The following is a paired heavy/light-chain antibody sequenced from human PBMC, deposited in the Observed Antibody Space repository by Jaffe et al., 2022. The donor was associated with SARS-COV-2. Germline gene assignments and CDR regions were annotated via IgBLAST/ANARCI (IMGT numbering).Heavy chain of an antibody. CDR1: GGSITNANYY. D-gene: IGHD1-1*01. CDR2: VDYSGTT. J-gene: IGHJ4*02. Sequence: QLQLQESGPGLVKPSDTLSLTCTVSGGSITNANYYWAWIRQPPGMGLEWIGNVDYSGTTYYNPSLKSRVTVSIDTSKNHFSLKLRSVTAADTAIYYCATWATSAGSLDSWGQGTLVSVSS. V-gene: IGHV4-39*02. CDR3: ATWATSAGSLDS.
Light chain of an antibody. CDR3: QQAGSFPLT. J-gene: IGKJ4*01. Sequence: DIQMTQSPSSVSASVGDRVTITCRASQGISSFLAWYQQKPGKAPKLLIYVASNLQSGVPSRFSGSGSGTDFTLTISSLQPEDFATYYCQQAGSFPLTFGGGTKVEIK. CDR2: VAS. V-gene: IGKV1-12*01. CDR1: QGISSF.